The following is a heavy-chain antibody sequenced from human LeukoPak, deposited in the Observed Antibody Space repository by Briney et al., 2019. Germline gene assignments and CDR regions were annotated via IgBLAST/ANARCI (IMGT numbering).Heavy chain of an antibody. CDR2: MWYDESKE. CDR1: GFTFSDYG. CDR3: ATGYYFGSGSYGYLDY. Sequence: GGSLRLSCAASGFTFSDYGMHWVRQAPGKGLEWVAVMWYDESKEYSGDSVKGRFTISRDKSKNTLYLQMNSLRAEDTAVYYCATGYYFGSGSYGYLDYWGQGTLVTVSS. V-gene: IGHV3-33*01. D-gene: IGHD3-10*01. J-gene: IGHJ4*02.